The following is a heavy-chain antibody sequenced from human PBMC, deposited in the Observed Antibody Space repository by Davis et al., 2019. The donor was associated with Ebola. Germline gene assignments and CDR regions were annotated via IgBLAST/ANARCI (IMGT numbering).Heavy chain of an antibody. D-gene: IGHD4-17*01. J-gene: IGHJ6*02. Sequence: ESLKISCTVSGGSINNYFWSWIRQPPGKGLEWIGNIHYLGNTNYNPSLKSRVTMSVDTSKNQFSLKLSSVTAADTAVYYCARGNYGDYIVLYYYNMDVWGQGTTVTVSS. CDR2: IHYLGNT. V-gene: IGHV4-59*01. CDR1: GGSINNYF. CDR3: ARGNYGDYIVLYYYNMDV.